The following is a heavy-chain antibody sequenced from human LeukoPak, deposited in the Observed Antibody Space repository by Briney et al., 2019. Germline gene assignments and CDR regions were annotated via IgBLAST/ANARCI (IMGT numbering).Heavy chain of an antibody. Sequence: GGSLRLSCAASGFTFSSYAMHWVRQPPGKGLEWVAVISYDGSNKYYADSVKGRFTISRDNSKNTLYLQMNSLRAEDTAVYYCAIVADTGYWGQGTLVTVSS. V-gene: IGHV3-30*01. D-gene: IGHD4-17*01. CDR1: GFTFSSYA. CDR2: ISYDGSNK. CDR3: AIVADTGY. J-gene: IGHJ4*02.